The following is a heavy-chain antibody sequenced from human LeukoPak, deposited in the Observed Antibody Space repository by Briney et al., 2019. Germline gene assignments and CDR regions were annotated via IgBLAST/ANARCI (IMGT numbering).Heavy chain of an antibody. CDR1: GFTFSSFD. J-gene: IGHJ4*02. V-gene: IGHV3-48*03. CDR3: ARVAGYSYGNIDY. D-gene: IGHD5-18*01. CDR2: ISSSGSTI. Sequence: GGSLRLSCAASGFTFSSFDVNWVRQAPGKGLEWVSYISSSGSTIYYADSVKGRFTISRDNAKNSLYLQMNSLRAEDTAVYYCARVAGYSYGNIDYWGQGTLVTVSS.